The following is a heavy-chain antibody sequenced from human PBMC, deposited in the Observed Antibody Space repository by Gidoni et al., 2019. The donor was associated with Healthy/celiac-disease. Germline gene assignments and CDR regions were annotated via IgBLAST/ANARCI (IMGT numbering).Heavy chain of an antibody. CDR2: ISGSGGST. CDR1: GFTFSSYA. J-gene: IGHJ4*02. V-gene: IGHV3-23*01. Sequence: EVQLLESGGGLVQPGGSLRLSCAASGFTFSSYAMSWVRQAPGKGLEWGSAISGSGGSTSYADSVKGRFTISRDNSKNTLYLQMNSLRAEDTALYYCAKDVDCTSTSCYAGLFDYWGQGTLVTVSS. CDR3: AKDVDCTSTSCYAGLFDY. D-gene: IGHD2-2*01.